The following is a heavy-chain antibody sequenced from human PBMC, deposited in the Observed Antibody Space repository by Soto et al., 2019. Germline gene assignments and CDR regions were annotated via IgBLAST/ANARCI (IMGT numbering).Heavy chain of an antibody. J-gene: IGHJ4*02. CDR3: ARGGVPDY. CDR1: GFTFNYYW. D-gene: IGHD2-8*01. CDR2: LQTDGSHP. V-gene: IGHV3-74*01. Sequence: EVQLVESGGGLDQPGGSLRLSCVASGFTFNYYWMHWVRQAPGKGLMWVSRLQTDGSHPDYADSVMGRFTISRDNAKNTLYLQMNNLRADDTAVYYCARGGVPDYWGQGMLVTVSS.